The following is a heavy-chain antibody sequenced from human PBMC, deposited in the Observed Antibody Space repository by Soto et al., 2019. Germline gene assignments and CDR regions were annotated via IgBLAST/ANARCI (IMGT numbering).Heavy chain of an antibody. V-gene: IGHV4-31*03. CDR2: IYYSGST. CDR1: GGSISSGGYY. D-gene: IGHD3-22*01. CDR3: ARATGMYYYDSSGYGLVQGYYSYGMDV. J-gene: IGHJ6*02. Sequence: QVQLQESGPGLVKPSQTLSLTCTVSGGSISSGGYYWSWIRQHPGKGLEWIGYIYYSGSTYYNPSLKSRVTISVDTSKNQFSLKLSSVTAADTAVYYCARATGMYYYDSSGYGLVQGYYSYGMDVWGQGTTVTVSS.